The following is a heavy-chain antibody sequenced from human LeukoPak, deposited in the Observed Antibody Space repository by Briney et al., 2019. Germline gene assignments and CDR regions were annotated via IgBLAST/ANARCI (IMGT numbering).Heavy chain of an antibody. J-gene: IGHJ6*02. V-gene: IGHV3-9*01. CDR3: AKDIDYGGNSPLDATRYYGMDV. Sequence: GGSLRLSCAASGFTFDDYAMHWVRQAPGKGLEWVSGISWNSGSIGYADSVKGRFTISRDNAKNSLYLQMNSLRAEDTALYYCAKDIDYGGNSPLDATRYYGMDVWGQGTTVTVSS. CDR1: GFTFDDYA. CDR2: ISWNSGSI. D-gene: IGHD4-23*01.